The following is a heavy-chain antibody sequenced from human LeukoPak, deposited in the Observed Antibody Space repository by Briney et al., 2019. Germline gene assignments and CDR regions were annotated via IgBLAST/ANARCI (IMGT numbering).Heavy chain of an antibody. Sequence: GGSLRLSCAASGFTFSSYAMSWVRQAPGKGLEWVSAISGSGGSTYCADSVKGRFTISRDNSKNTLYLQMNSLRAEGTAVYYCAKVRDYDILTGYYEDYYYYYMDVWGKGTTVTVSS. D-gene: IGHD3-9*01. CDR2: ISGSGGST. CDR3: AKVRDYDILTGYYEDYYYYYMDV. J-gene: IGHJ6*03. CDR1: GFTFSSYA. V-gene: IGHV3-23*01.